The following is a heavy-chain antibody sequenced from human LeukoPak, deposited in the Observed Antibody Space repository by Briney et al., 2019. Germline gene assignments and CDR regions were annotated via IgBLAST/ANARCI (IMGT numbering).Heavy chain of an antibody. Sequence: GGSLRISCAISGLTSHDYAMTWVRQAPGKGLEWVSTIVGDSSKTYYAASVRGRFTISRDNSNYVLFLHMNSLRAEDTAIYYCAKQPYNYYYSDVWGKGTTVTISS. CDR1: GLTSHDYA. D-gene: IGHD1-14*01. CDR2: IVGDSSKT. CDR3: AKQPYNYYYSDV. V-gene: IGHV3-23*01. J-gene: IGHJ6*03.